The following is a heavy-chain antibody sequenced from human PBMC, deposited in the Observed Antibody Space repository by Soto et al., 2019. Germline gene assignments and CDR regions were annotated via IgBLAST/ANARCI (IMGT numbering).Heavy chain of an antibody. CDR1: GYGFTTYG. V-gene: IGHV1-18*01. CDR2: ISAHNGNT. Sequence: QVHLVQSGAEVKKPGASVKVSCKGSGYGFTTYGITWVRQAPGQGLEWMALISAHNGNTNYAQKAKGRVTVTRDTATSTAYMELRSLRYVDTAVYYCARGRYGDYWGQGALVTVSS. CDR3: ARGRYGDY. D-gene: IGHD1-1*01. J-gene: IGHJ4*02.